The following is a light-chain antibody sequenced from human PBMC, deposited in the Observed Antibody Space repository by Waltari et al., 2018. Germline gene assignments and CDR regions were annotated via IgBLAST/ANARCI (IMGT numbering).Light chain of an antibody. CDR3: CSYAGSYTWV. CDR1: SRDVGNHNL. CDR2: DDN. V-gene: IGLV2-23*01. Sequence: QSALTQPASVSGSPGQSITISCTGTSRDVGNHNLVSWYQQYPGKAPKVMIYDDNRRPSGVSDRFSGSKSGNTASLTISGVQAEDEADYYCCSYAGSYTWVFGGGTKLTVL. J-gene: IGLJ3*02.